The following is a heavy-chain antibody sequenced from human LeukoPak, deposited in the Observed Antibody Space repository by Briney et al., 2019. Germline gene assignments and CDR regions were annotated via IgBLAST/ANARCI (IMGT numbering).Heavy chain of an antibody. Sequence: PSETLSLTCTVSGGSISSGGYYWSWIRQPPGKGLEWIGYIYHSGSTFYNPSLKSRVTISVDRSKNQFSLKLSSVTAADTAVYYCARDSVPLDFWSGSIDAFDIWGQGTMVTVSS. V-gene: IGHV4-30-2*01. CDR2: IYHSGST. CDR1: GGSISSGGYY. D-gene: IGHD3-3*01. CDR3: ARDSVPLDFWSGSIDAFDI. J-gene: IGHJ3*02.